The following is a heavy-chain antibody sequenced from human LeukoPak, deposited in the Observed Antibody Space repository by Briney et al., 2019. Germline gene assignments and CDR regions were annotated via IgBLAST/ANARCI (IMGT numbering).Heavy chain of an antibody. V-gene: IGHV4-59*08. Sequence: SETLSLTCTVSGGSISSYYWSWIRQPPGKGLEWIGYIFYSGSTYYNPSLKSRVTISVDTSKNQFSLKLSSVTAADTAVYYCARVQYYYGSGFDSWGQGTLVTVSS. CDR1: GGSISSYY. J-gene: IGHJ4*02. D-gene: IGHD3-10*01. CDR3: ARVQYYYGSGFDS. CDR2: IFYSGST.